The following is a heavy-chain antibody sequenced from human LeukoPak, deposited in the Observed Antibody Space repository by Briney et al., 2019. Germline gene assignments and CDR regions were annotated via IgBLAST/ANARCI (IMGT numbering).Heavy chain of an antibody. V-gene: IGHV3-30*01. Sequence: GRSLRLSCAASGFTFSSYAMHWVRQAPGKGPEWVAVISYDGSNKYYADSVKGRFTISRDNSKNTLYLQMNSLRAEDTAVYYCARDHRLDVWGRGTTVTVSS. CDR1: GFTFSSYA. CDR3: ARDHRLDV. J-gene: IGHJ6*04. CDR2: ISYDGSNK.